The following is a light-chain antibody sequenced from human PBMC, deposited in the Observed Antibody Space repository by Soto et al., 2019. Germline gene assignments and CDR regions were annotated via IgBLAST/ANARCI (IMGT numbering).Light chain of an antibody. J-gene: IGKJ1*01. CDR2: VAS. CDR1: QSIVRW. CDR3: QQYHNYRT. Sequence: DIQMTQSPSTLSASIGDRVTISCRASQSIVRWLAWYQQKPGKAPNLLIYVASNLESGAPSRFIGSGSGTEFTLTISSLQPDDFATYYCQQYHNYRTFGQGTKVEIK. V-gene: IGKV1-5*01.